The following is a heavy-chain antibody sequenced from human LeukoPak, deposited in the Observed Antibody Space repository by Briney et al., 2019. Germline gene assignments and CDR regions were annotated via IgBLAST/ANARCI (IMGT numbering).Heavy chain of an antibody. CDR3: ARDYGYYDSSGYDGMDV. CDR2: IYSGGST. Sequence: GGSLRLSCAASGFTVSSNYVSWVRQAPGKGLEWVSVIYSGGSTYYADSVKGRFTISRDNSKNTLYLQMNSLRAEDTAVYYCARDYGYYDSSGYDGMDVWGQGTTVTVSS. CDR1: GFTVSSNY. J-gene: IGHJ6*02. V-gene: IGHV3-66*01. D-gene: IGHD3-22*01.